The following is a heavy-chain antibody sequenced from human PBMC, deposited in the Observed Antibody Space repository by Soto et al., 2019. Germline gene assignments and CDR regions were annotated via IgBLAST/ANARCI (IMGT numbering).Heavy chain of an antibody. D-gene: IGHD3-3*01. CDR1: GYTFTGYY. J-gene: IGHJ1*01. V-gene: IGHV1-58*02. CDR2: IVVGSGNT. CDR3: AAEVLRFLEWPL. Sequence: EASVKVSCKASGYTFTGYYMHWVRQAPGQGLEWIGWIVVGSGNTNYAQKFQERVTITRDMSTSTAYMELSSLRSEDTAVYYCAAEVLRFLEWPLWGQGTLVTVSS.